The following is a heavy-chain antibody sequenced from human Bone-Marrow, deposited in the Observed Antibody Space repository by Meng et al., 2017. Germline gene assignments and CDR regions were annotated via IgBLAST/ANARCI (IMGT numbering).Heavy chain of an antibody. CDR1: GFTFSSYA. J-gene: IGHJ4*02. V-gene: IGHV3-33*01. Sequence: GEYLKISCAASGFTFSSYAMHWVRQAPGKGLEWVAVIWYDGSNKYYADSVKGRFTISRDNSKNTLYLQMNSLRAEDTAVYYCARVQRSPLRIAVAGPIGYWGQGTLVTVSS. CDR3: ARVQRSPLRIAVAGPIGY. CDR2: IWYDGSNK. D-gene: IGHD6-19*01.